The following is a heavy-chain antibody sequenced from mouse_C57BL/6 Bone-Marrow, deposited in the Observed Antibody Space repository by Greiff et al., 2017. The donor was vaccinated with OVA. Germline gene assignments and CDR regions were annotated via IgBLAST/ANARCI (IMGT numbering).Heavy chain of an antibody. V-gene: IGHV1-64*01. CDR3: ARDPCDFDY. CDR1: GYTFTSYW. Sequence: QVQLQQPGSELVKPGASVKLSCKASGYTFTSYWMHWVKQRPGQGLEWIGMIHPNSGSTNYNEKFKSKATLTVDKSSTTAYMQLSSLTSEDSAVYYCARDPCDFDYWGQGTTLTVSS. CDR2: IHPNSGST. J-gene: IGHJ2*01.